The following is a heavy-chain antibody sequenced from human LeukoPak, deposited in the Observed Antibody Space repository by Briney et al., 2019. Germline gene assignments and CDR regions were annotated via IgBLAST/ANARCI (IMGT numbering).Heavy chain of an antibody. J-gene: IGHJ4*02. CDR3: ASWNEGLH. CDR2: ISSGSTYI. V-gene: IGHV3-21*01. D-gene: IGHD1-1*01. Sequence: GGSLRLSCAASGFTFSSYAMHWVRQAPGKGLQWVSSISSGSTYIYYADSVKGRFTISRDNAKNSVYLQMNSLRGEDTAVYYCASWNEGLHWGQGTLVTVSS. CDR1: GFTFSSYA.